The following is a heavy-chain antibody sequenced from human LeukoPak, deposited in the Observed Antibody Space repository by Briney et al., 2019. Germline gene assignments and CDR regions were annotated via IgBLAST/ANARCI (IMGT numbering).Heavy chain of an antibody. V-gene: IGHV3-30*04. D-gene: IGHD3-22*01. CDR2: ISYDGSNK. J-gene: IGHJ4*02. CDR3: AREATSSGYRDYYFDY. Sequence: GGSLRLSCGASGFSFSSFGMHWVRQAPGKGLQWVAVISYDGSNKYYTDSVKGRFTISRDNSKNTLYLEMNSLRAEDTAVYYCAREATSSGYRDYYFDYWGQGTLVTVSS. CDR1: GFSFSSFG.